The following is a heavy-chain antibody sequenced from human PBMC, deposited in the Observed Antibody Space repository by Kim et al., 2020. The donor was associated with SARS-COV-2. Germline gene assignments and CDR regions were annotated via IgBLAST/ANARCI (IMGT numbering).Heavy chain of an antibody. CDR1: GGTFSSYA. Sequence: SVKVSCKASGGTFSSYAISWVRQAPGQGLEWMGGIIPIFGTANYAQKFQGRVTITADESTSTAYMELSSLRSEDTAVYYCARIDSGYYSGWFDPWGQGTLVTVSS. J-gene: IGHJ5*02. CDR3: ARIDSGYYSGWFDP. V-gene: IGHV1-69*13. D-gene: IGHD3-22*01. CDR2: IIPIFGTA.